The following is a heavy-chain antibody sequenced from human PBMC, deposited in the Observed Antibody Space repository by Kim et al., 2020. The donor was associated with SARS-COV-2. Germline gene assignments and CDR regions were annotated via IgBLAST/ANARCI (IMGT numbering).Heavy chain of an antibody. D-gene: IGHD3-22*01. J-gene: IGHJ4*02. V-gene: IGHV1-69*06. CDR2: IIPIFGTA. CDR1: GGTFSSYA. Sequence: SVKVSCKASGGTFSSYAISWVRQAPGQGLEWMGGIIPIFGTANYAQKFQGRVTITADKSTSTAYMELSSLRSEDTAVYYCARPRKPYYYDSSGYHTSFDYWGQGTLVTVSS. CDR3: ARPRKPYYYDSSGYHTSFDY.